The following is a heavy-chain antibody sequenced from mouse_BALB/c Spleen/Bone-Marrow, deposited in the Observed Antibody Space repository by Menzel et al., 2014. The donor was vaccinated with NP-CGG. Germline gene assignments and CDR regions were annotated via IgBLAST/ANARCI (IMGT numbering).Heavy chain of an antibody. CDR3: ARDYYGSSFDY. D-gene: IGHD1-1*01. CDR1: GYALSSSW. CDR2: IYPGDGDT. J-gene: IGHJ2*01. Sequence: VQLQQSGPELVKPGASVKISCKASGYALSSSWMNWVKQRPGQGLEWIGRIYPGDGDTNYNGKFKGKATLTADKSSSTAYMQFSSLTSVDSAVYFCARDYYGSSFDYWGQGTTLTVSS. V-gene: IGHV1-82*01.